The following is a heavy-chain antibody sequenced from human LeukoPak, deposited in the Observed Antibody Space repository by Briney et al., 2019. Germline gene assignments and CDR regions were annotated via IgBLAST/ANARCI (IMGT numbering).Heavy chain of an antibody. CDR2: ISRTTNYT. J-gene: IGHJ4*02. CDR3: TRVSYADGGYFDY. V-gene: IGHV3-21*01. D-gene: IGHD3-16*01. CDR1: GFTFSSYY. Sequence: GGSLRLSCAASGFTFSSYYMDWVRQAPGKGLEWVSSISRTTNYTYYTDSVKGRFTISRDNAKNSLYLQMNSLTAEDTAVYYCTRVSYADGGYFDYWGQGTLVTVSS.